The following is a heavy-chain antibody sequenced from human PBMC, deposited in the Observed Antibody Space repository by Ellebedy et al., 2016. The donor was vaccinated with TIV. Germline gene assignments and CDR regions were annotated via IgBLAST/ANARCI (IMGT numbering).Heavy chain of an antibody. CDR2: TNSDGSST. J-gene: IGHJ4*02. Sequence: PGGSLRLSCAASGFTFSSYWMHWVRQAPGKGLVWVSRTNSDGSSTSYADSVKGRFTISRDNAKNTLYLQMNSLRAEDTAVYYCAREEPGTTTFALDYWGQGALVTVSS. CDR3: AREEPGTTTFALDY. CDR1: GFTFSSYW. V-gene: IGHV3-74*01. D-gene: IGHD1-26*01.